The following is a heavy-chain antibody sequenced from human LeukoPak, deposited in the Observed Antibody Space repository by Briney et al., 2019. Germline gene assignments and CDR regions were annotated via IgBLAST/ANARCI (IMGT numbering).Heavy chain of an antibody. CDR1: GDSISSSTYY. V-gene: IGHV4-39*01. CDR2: IYHSGST. Sequence: SETLSLTCTVSGDSISSSTYYWGWIRHPPGKGLECIGIIYHSGSTYYNPSLKSRVAMSVDTSKNLFSLNLSSVTAADTAVYYCARHERIGWRFNWFDPWGQGILVTVSS. J-gene: IGHJ5*02. CDR3: ARHERIGWRFNWFDP. D-gene: IGHD6-19*01.